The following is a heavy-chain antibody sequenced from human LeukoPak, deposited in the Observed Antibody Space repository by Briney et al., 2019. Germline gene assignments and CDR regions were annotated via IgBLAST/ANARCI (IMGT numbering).Heavy chain of an antibody. Sequence: PSETLSLTCAVYGGSFSGYYWSWIRQPPGKGLEWIGEINHSGSTNYNPSLKSRVTISVDTSKNQFSLKLTSVTAADTAVYYCTRNGAYSLDHWGQGTLVTVSS. D-gene: IGHD4-17*01. V-gene: IGHV4-34*01. J-gene: IGHJ4*02. CDR3: TRNGAYSLDH. CDR1: GGSFSGYY. CDR2: INHSGST.